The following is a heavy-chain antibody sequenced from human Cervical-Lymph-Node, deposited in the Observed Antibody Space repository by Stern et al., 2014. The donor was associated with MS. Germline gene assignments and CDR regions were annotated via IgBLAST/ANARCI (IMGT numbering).Heavy chain of an antibody. V-gene: IGHV3-13*01. D-gene: IGHD3-10*01. CDR2: IGTAGDT. CDR3: ARDSGHTDGMDV. Sequence: EVQLVESGGGLVQPGGSLRLSCAASGFTFSSYDMHLVRQATGKGLEWVSAIGTAGDTYYPGSVKGRFTISRENAKNSLYLQMNSLRAGDTAVYYCARDSGHTDGMDVWGQGTTVTVSS. CDR1: GFTFSSYD. J-gene: IGHJ6*02.